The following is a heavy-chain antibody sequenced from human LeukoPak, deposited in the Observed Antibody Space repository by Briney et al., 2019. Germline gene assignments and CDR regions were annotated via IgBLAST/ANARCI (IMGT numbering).Heavy chain of an antibody. V-gene: IGHV7-4-1*02. CDR3: AREIYGDYAPNRNYYMDV. CDR2: INTNTGNP. Sequence: ASVKVSCKASGYTFTSYAMNWVRQAPGQGLEWMGWINTNTGNPTYAQGFTGRFVFSLDTSVSTAYLQISSLKAEDTAVYYCAREIYGDYAPNRNYYMDVWGKGTTVTVSS. D-gene: IGHD4-17*01. CDR1: GYTFTSYA. J-gene: IGHJ6*03.